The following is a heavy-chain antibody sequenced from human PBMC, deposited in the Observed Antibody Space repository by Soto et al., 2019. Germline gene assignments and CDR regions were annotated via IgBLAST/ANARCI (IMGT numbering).Heavy chain of an antibody. Sequence: RIRQAPGKGLEWVSYISSSSSTIYYADSVKGRFTISRDNAKNSLYLQMNSLRAEDTAVYYCAKGNWGAGAWGTGIDYWGQGTLVTVSS. CDR3: AKGNWGAGAWGTGIDY. CDR2: ISSSSSTI. V-gene: IGHV3-48*01. D-gene: IGHD3-16*01. J-gene: IGHJ4*02.